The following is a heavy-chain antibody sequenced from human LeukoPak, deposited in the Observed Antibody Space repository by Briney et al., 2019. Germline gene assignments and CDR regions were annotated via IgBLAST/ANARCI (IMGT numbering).Heavy chain of an antibody. CDR2: VYYSGST. Sequence: PSETLSLTCTVSGGSLTNFCWSWIRQPPGKGLEWIGYVYYSGSTNYNPSLKSRVTISVDRSKNQFSLKLRSVTAADTAVYYCARYPGASGDSYYFDYWGQGTRVTVSS. D-gene: IGHD4-17*01. J-gene: IGHJ4*02. V-gene: IGHV4-59*01. CDR1: GGSLTNFC. CDR3: ARYPGASGDSYYFDY.